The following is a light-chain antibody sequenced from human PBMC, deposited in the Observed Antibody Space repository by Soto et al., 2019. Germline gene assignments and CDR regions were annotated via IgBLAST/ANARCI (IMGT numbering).Light chain of an antibody. CDR2: EGS. CDR1: SSDVGSYNL. Sequence: QSVLTQPASVSGSPGQAITISCTGTSSDVGSYNLVSWYQQHPGKAPKLMIYEGSKRPSGVSNRFSGSKSGNTASLTISGLQAEDEADDYCCSYAGSSTFVYVFGTGTKVTVL. J-gene: IGLJ1*01. CDR3: CSYAGSSTFVYV. V-gene: IGLV2-23*03.